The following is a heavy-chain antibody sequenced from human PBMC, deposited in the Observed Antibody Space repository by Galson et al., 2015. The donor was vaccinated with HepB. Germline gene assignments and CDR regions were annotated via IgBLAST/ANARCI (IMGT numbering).Heavy chain of an antibody. V-gene: IGHV6-1*01. CDR1: GDSVSSSSLT. J-gene: IGHJ4*02. D-gene: IGHD6-13*01. CDR2: TYYRSKWSN. CDR3: AREGNSLGH. Sequence: CAISGDSVSSSSLTWHWIRQSPSRGLEWLGRTYYRSKWSNDYAVSVKSRITINADTSKNQFSLQLNSVTPEDTAMYYCAREGNSLGHWGQGTLVTVSS.